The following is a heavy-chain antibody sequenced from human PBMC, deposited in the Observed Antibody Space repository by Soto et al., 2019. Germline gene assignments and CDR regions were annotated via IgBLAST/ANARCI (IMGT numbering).Heavy chain of an antibody. D-gene: IGHD6-13*01. CDR3: ARDFSSSWYLNYYGMDV. J-gene: IGHJ6*02. CDR2: IYYSGST. CDR1: GGSISSYY. V-gene: IGHV4-59*01. Sequence: TVSGGSISSYYWSWIRQPPGKGLEWIGYIYYSGSTNYNPSLKSRVTISVDTSKNQFSLKLSSVTAADTAVYYCARDFSSSWYLNYYGMDVWGQGTTVTVS.